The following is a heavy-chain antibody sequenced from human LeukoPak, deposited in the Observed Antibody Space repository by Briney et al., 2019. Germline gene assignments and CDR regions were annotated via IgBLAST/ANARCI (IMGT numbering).Heavy chain of an antibody. D-gene: IGHD3-22*01. Sequence: EGSLRLSCAASGFTVSSNYMSWVRQAPGKGLEWVSVIYSGGSTYYADSVKGRFTISRDNSKNTLYLQMNSLRAEDTAVYYCARDLWDDSSGYYIYWGQGTLVTVSS. CDR3: ARDLWDDSSGYYIY. J-gene: IGHJ4*02. CDR2: IYSGGST. CDR1: GFTVSSNY. V-gene: IGHV3-66*02.